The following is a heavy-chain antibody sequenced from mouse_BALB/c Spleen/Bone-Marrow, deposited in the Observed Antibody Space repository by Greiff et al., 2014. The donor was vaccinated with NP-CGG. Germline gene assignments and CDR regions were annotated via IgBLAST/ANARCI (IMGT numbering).Heavy chain of an antibody. J-gene: IGHJ4*01. Sequence: EVKLMESGGGLVQPGGSRKLSCAASGFTFSDYGMAWARQAPGKGPEWVAFISNLAYSIYYADTVTGRFTISRENAKNTLYLEMSSLRSEDTAMYYCAREGGAMDYWGQGTSVTVSS. CDR3: AREGGAMDY. CDR1: GFTFSDYG. CDR2: ISNLAYSI. V-gene: IGHV5-15*02.